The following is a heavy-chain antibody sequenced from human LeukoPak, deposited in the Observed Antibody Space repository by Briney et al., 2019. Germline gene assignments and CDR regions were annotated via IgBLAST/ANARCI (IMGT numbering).Heavy chain of an antibody. CDR1: GGTFSSYA. D-gene: IGHD2-15*01. Sequence: SVKVSCKASGGTFSSYAISWVRQAPGQGLEWMGGIIPIFGTANYAQKFQGRVTITTDESTSTAYMELSSLRSEDTAVYYCARDGRYCSGGSCYSVQHWGQGTLVTVSS. CDR3: ARDGRYCSGGSCYSVQH. J-gene: IGHJ1*01. CDR2: IIPIFGTA. V-gene: IGHV1-69*05.